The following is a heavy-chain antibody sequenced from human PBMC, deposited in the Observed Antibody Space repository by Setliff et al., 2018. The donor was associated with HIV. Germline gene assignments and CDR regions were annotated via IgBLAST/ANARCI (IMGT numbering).Heavy chain of an antibody. J-gene: IGHJ6*03. Sequence: PGGSLRLSCAASGFTFSTYSMSWVRQAQGKGLEWVSSISSTSIYIYYADSVKGRFTISRDNAKNSLYLQMNSLRAEDTAVYYCARILAATRIYFDHMDVWGKGTTVTVSS. CDR3: ARILAATRIYFDHMDV. D-gene: IGHD2-15*01. CDR1: GFTFSTYS. V-gene: IGHV3-21*01. CDR2: ISSTSIYI.